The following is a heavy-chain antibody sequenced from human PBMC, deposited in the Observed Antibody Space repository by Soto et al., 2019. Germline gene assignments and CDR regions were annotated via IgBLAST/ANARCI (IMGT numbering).Heavy chain of an antibody. V-gene: IGHV1-18*01. CDR1: GYTFTNYG. D-gene: IGHD6-13*01. Sequence: VQLVQSGVEVKKPGASVKVSCKASGYTFTNYGISWVRQAPGQGLEWMGWINTYNANTNYAQKVQGRVTLTTDTSTSTAYMELRSLRPDDTAVYYCARYLLYSTRSTVRFDIWGQGTMLTVSS. CDR2: INTYNANT. CDR3: ARYLLYSTRSTVRFDI. J-gene: IGHJ3*02.